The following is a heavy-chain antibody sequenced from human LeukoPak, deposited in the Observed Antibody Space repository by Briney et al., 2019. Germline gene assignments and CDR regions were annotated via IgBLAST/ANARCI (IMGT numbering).Heavy chain of an antibody. V-gene: IGHV4-34*01. Sequence: SETLSLTCAVYGGSFSGYYWTWIRQPPGKGPEWIGEVTHTGSTNYNPSLKSRLTISVDASKNQFSLKLSSVTAADTAVYYCARLLITIFGVVRYFDYWGQGTLVTVSS. CDR1: GGSFSGYY. CDR2: VTHTGST. J-gene: IGHJ4*02. D-gene: IGHD3-3*01. CDR3: ARLLITIFGVVRYFDY.